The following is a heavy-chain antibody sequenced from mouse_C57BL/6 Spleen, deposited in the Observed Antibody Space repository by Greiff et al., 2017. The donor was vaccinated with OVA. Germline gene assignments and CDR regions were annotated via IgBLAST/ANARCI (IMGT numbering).Heavy chain of an antibody. CDR2: INPSTGGT. CDR3: ARDSSGYDYAMDY. Sequence: EVQLQESGPELVKPGASVKISCKASGYSFTGYYMNWVKQSPEKSLEWIGEINPSTGGTTYNQKFKAKATLTVDKSSSTAYMQLKSLTSEDSAVYYCARDSSGYDYAMDYWGQGTSVTVSS. J-gene: IGHJ4*01. CDR1: GYSFTGYY. D-gene: IGHD3-2*02. V-gene: IGHV1-42*01.